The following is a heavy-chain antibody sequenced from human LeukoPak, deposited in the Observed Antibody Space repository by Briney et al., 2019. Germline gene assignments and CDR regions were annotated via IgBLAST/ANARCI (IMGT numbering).Heavy chain of an antibody. V-gene: IGHV3-48*02. CDR3: VRGYYSNSFDF. CDR2: VSNSDDTR. D-gene: IGHD2/OR15-2a*01. Sequence: GGSLRLSCAASGYTFTSYSMSWVRQAPGKGLEWVSFVSNSDDTRYYADSVRGRFTISRDDAKNSLYLQMSSLRDGDTAVYYCVRGYYSNSFDFWGQGTVVTVSS. J-gene: IGHJ3*01. CDR1: GYTFTSYS.